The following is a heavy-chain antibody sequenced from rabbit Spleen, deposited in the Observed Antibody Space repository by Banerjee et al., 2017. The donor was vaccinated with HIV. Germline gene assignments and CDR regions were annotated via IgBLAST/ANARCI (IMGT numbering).Heavy chain of an antibody. CDR2: IDAGSSDFT. J-gene: IGHJ6*01. CDR3: ARDTSSSFSSYGMDL. D-gene: IGHD1-1*01. Sequence: QSLEESGGDLVKPGASLTLTCTASGVSFGSSSYMCWVRQAPGKGLEWIACIDAGSSDFTYFATWAKGRFTIPKTSSTTVTLQMTSLTAADTATYFCARDTSSSFSSYGMDLWGPGTLVTVS. V-gene: IGHV1S40*01. CDR1: GVSFGSSSY.